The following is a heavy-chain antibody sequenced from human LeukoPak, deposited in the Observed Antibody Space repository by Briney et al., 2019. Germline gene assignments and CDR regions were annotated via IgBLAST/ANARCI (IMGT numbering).Heavy chain of an antibody. CDR1: GGSISGYY. CDR3: ARYSSAWAAALDI. J-gene: IGHJ3*02. D-gene: IGHD6-19*01. CDR2: IHYSGRT. Sequence: SETLSLTCTVSGGSISGYYWSWIRQPPGKGLEWIGHIHYSGRTSYNPSLKSRVTISVDTSKNQFSLKLTPGTAADTAVYYCARYSSAWAAALDIWGQGTLVTVSS. V-gene: IGHV4-59*01.